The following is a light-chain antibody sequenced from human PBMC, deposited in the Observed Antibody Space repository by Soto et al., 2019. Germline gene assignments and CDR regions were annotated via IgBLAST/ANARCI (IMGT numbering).Light chain of an antibody. CDR1: QSVSSN. J-gene: IGKJ1*01. Sequence: EILMTQSPATRSVFPGERATLSCRASQSVSSNLAWYQHKPGQAPRLLTYGASTRATGIPARFSGSGSGTEFTLTISSLQPEDFAVYYCQQYYNWPRTFGQGTKVDIK. CDR2: GAS. V-gene: IGKV3-15*01. CDR3: QQYYNWPRT.